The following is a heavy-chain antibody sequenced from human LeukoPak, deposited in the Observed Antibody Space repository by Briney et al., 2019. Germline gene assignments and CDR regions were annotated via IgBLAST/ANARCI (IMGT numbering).Heavy chain of an antibody. CDR2: INPSGGST. CDR3: ARGAVAGTGHYDSSGYYSGYFDY. V-gene: IGHV1-46*01. CDR1: GYTFTSYY. J-gene: IGHJ4*02. Sequence: ASVKVSCKASGYTFTSYYMHWVRQAPGQGLEWMGIINPSGGSTSYAQKFQGRVTMTRDMSTSTVYMELSSLRSEDTAVYYCARGAVAGTGHYDSSGYYSGYFDYWGQGTLVTVSS. D-gene: IGHD3-22*01.